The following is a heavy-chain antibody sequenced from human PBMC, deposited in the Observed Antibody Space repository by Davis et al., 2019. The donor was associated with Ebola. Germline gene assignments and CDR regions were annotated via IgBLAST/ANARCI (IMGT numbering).Heavy chain of an antibody. Sequence: SETLSLTCTVSGGSISSYYWSWIRQPPGKGLEWVGNIYYSGSTYNNPSLKSRVTISVDTSKNQFSLKLSSVTAADTAVYYCARAYIATTVDYWGQGTLVTVSS. CDR1: GGSISSYY. CDR2: IYYSGST. D-gene: IGHD1-26*01. V-gene: IGHV4-59*08. J-gene: IGHJ4*02. CDR3: ARAYIATTVDY.